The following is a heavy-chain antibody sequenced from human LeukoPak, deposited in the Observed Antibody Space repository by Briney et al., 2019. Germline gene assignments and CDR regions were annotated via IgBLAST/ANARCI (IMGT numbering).Heavy chain of an antibody. CDR3: TRAYCGGDCYFQH. Sequence: PGVSLRLSCTASGFTFGDYAMSWVRQAPGKGLEGVVFIRSKAYGGTTEYAASVKGRFTISRDDSKSIAYLQMNSLNTEDTAVYYCTRAYCGGDCYFQHWGQGTLVTVSS. D-gene: IGHD2-21*02. CDR2: IRSKAYGGTT. CDR1: GFTFGDYA. V-gene: IGHV3-49*04. J-gene: IGHJ1*01.